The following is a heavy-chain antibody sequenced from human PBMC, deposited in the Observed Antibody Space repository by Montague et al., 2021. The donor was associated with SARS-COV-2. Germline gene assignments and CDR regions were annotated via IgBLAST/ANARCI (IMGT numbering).Heavy chain of an antibody. Sequence: SLRLSCAASGFRFSDFYMAWIRQSPGRGLEWLAYIDAGGTTISYADSVKGRLTISRDNAKESLFLQMGSLRAGDTAFYYCARPLSTRSAGGFATWGQGTLVTVSS. CDR1: GFRFSDFY. D-gene: IGHD5/OR15-5a*01. V-gene: IGHV3-11*01. CDR2: IDAGGTTI. CDR3: ARPLSTRSAGGFAT. J-gene: IGHJ4*02.